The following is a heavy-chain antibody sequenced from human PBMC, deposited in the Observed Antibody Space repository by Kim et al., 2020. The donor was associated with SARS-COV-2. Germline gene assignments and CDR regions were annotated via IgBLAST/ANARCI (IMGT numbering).Heavy chain of an antibody. CDR3: ARDLEYCSSTSCYGVFDY. D-gene: IGHD2-2*01. V-gene: IGHV1-69*01. Sequence: QGRVTITADESTSTAYMELSSLRSEDTAVYYCARDLEYCSSTSCYGVFDYWGQGTLVTVSS. J-gene: IGHJ4*02.